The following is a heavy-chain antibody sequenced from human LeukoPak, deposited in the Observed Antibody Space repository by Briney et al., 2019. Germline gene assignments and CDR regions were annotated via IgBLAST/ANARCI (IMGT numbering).Heavy chain of an antibody. CDR1: GFTFSSYA. CDR2: ISSDGSST. J-gene: IGHJ4*02. D-gene: IGHD6-19*01. Sequence: QPGGSLRLSCAASGFTFSSYAMHWVRQAPGKELEYVSGISSDGSSTYYANTVKGRFTISRDNSKNALYLQMGSLRGDDMGVYYSARVGPGSGWYDYWGQGTLVTVSS. V-gene: IGHV3-64*01. CDR3: ARVGPGSGWYDY.